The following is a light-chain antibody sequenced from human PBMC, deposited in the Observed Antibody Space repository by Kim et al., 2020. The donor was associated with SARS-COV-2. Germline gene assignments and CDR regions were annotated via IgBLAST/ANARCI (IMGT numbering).Light chain of an antibody. CDR3: SSWDSSLSVWV. J-gene: IGLJ3*02. V-gene: IGLV10-54*01. CDR1: SNNVGDQG. CDR2: RNN. Sequence: QAGLTQPPSVSKDLRQTATLTCTGNSNNVGDQGAVWLRQHQGHPPKLLSYRNNKRPSGISERLSASRSGNTASLTITGLQPEDEADYYCSSWDSSLSVWVFGGGTKLTVL.